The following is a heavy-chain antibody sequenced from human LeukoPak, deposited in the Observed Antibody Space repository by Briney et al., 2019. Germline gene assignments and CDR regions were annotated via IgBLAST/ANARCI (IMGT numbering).Heavy chain of an antibody. J-gene: IGHJ4*02. CDR1: GGSISSGDYY. D-gene: IGHD4-17*01. CDR2: IYYSGST. CDR3: ARGSAYGDYGSPFDY. Sequence: SETLSLTCTVPGGSISSGDYYWSWIRQPPGKGLEWIGYIYYSGSTYYNPSLKSRVTISVDTSKNQFSLKLSSVTAADTAVYYCARGSAYGDYGSPFDYWGQGTLVTVSS. V-gene: IGHV4-30-4*01.